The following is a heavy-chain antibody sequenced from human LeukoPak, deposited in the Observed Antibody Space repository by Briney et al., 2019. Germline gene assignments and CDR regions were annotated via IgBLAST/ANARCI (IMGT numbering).Heavy chain of an antibody. CDR2: ISTYYGNT. D-gene: IGHD4-17*01. CDR1: GYTFTGYY. V-gene: IGHV1-18*04. J-gene: IGHJ3*02. Sequence: ASVKVSCKASGYTFTGYYMHWVRQAPGQGLEWMGRISTYYGNTHYAQKFQGRVTMTTDTSTSTAYMDVRSLSSDDTAIYYCAREATYVDYEDAFDIWGQGTMVTVSS. CDR3: AREATYVDYEDAFDI.